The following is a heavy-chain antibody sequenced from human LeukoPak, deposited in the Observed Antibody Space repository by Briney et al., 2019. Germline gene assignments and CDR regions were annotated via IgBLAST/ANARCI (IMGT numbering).Heavy chain of an antibody. CDR2: IKDDGSDK. V-gene: IGHV3-7*01. J-gene: IGHJ5*02. CDR3: VPLNWNPPADFDP. D-gene: IGHD1-20*01. CDR1: GFTFRNFW. Sequence: GGSLRLSCGASGFTFRNFWMNWVRQAPGKGLEWMANIKDDGSDKYYVDSVKGRFSISKDNAKNSLYLQMNSLRVEDTAVYYCVPLNWNPPADFDPWGQGTLVSVSS.